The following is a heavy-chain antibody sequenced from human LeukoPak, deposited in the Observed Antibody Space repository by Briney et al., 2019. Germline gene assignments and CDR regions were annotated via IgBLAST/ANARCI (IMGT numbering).Heavy chain of an antibody. V-gene: IGHV3-23*01. CDR2: ISGSGGST. CDR1: GFTFSSYA. J-gene: IGHJ4*02. Sequence: PGGSLRLSCVVSGFTFSSYAMTWVRQAPGKGLEWVSAISGSGGSTYYADSVKGRFTISRDNSKNTLYLQMNSLRAEDTAVYYCAKPKAGYCSGGSCYYDYWGQGTLVTVSS. CDR3: AKPKAGYCSGGSCYYDY. D-gene: IGHD2-15*01.